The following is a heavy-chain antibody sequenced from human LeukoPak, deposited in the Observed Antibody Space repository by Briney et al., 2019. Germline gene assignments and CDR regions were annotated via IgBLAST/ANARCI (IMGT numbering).Heavy chain of an antibody. CDR3: ARSRPGTEAGQPNFDY. V-gene: IGHV3-48*01. CDR2: ISSISSII. CDR1: GFTFSTYS. Sequence: GGSLRLSCAASGFTFSTYSTSWVRQAPGKGLEWVSYISSISSIIYYADSVKGRLTISRDNAKSSLYLQMNSLRAEDTAVYYCARSRPGTEAGQPNFDYWGQGTLVTVSS. J-gene: IGHJ4*02. D-gene: IGHD6-13*01.